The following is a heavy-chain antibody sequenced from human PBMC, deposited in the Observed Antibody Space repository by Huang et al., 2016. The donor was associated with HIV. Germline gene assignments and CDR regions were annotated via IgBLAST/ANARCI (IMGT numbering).Heavy chain of an antibody. Sequence: EVQLVESGGGLVKPGGSLRLSCAASGFTFSSYNMNWVRQAPGKGLEWFSSISMSSTYRYYADSVRGRFTSSRDNAKNSLYLQMNGLRAEDTAVYYCARVPSYYYDSSGYPGGPIDYWGQGTLVTVSS. CDR2: ISMSSTYR. CDR1: GFTFSSYN. J-gene: IGHJ4*02. D-gene: IGHD3-22*01. CDR3: ARVPSYYYDSSGYPGGPIDY. V-gene: IGHV3-21*01.